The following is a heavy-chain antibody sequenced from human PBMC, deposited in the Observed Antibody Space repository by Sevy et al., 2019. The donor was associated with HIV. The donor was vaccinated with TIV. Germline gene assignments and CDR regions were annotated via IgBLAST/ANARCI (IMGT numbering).Heavy chain of an antibody. V-gene: IGHV3-30-3*01. J-gene: IGHJ4*02. CDR3: ARDRQYCSGGTCYRTGYFDY. D-gene: IGHD2-15*01. Sequence: GGSLRLSCAASGFTFSSYAMHWVRQAPGEGLEWVAVISDDGSNKYYADSVKGRFTISRDNSKNTLYLQMSSLRAEDTAMFYCARDRQYCSGGTCYRTGYFDYWGQRTLVTVSS. CDR1: GFTFSSYA. CDR2: ISDDGSNK.